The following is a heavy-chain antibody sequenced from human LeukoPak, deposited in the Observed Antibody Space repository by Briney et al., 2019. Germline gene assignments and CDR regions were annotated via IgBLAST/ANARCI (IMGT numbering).Heavy chain of an antibody. V-gene: IGHV3-20*04. CDR2: INWSGVST. CDR1: GFTFDDYA. J-gene: IGHJ2*01. CDR3: AKGKDTLNPYWYFDV. D-gene: IGHD2-15*01. Sequence: QTGGSLRLSCAASGFTFDDYAMSWVRQAPWKGLEWVSGINWSGVSTGYADSVKGRFTISRDNTKNSLFLQMNSLRAEDTAFYYCAKGKDTLNPYWYFDVWGRGTLVTVSS.